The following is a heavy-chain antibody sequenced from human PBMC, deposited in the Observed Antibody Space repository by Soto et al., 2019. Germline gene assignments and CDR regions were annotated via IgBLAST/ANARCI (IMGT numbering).Heavy chain of an antibody. Sequence: EGQLVESGGALVSPGGSLRLSCAASGFNFRNFEMNWVRQSPGEGPECLAHVKPGGHFTLYADFVRGRFTISRDDVANSLFLQMHNLRPEDSGIYYCVKEMSEVNSGYDAFQLWGQGTLVTVSS. D-gene: IGHD5-12*01. J-gene: IGHJ3*01. CDR2: VKPGGHFT. CDR1: GFNFRNFE. V-gene: IGHV3-48*03. CDR3: VKEMSEVNSGYDAFQL.